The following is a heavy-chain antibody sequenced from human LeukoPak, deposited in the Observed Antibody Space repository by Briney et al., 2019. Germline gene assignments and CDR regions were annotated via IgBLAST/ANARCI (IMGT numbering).Heavy chain of an antibody. CDR1: GFTFRDFS. CDR2: ISGDGGAT. CDR3: AKGNNSFSFNFDY. J-gene: IGHJ4*02. Sequence: GGSLRLSCAASGFTFRDFSMHWVRQVPGKGLEWVSPISGDGGATHYADSVKGRFTISRDNSKNSVYLQMSSLRVEDTAFYYCAKGNNSFSFNFDYCGQGTLVTVSS. D-gene: IGHD1-14*01. V-gene: IGHV3-43*02.